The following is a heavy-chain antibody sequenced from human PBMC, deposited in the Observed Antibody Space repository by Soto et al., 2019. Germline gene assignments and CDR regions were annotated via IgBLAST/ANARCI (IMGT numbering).Heavy chain of an antibody. CDR1: GGTFSSYA. V-gene: IGHV1-69*06. CDR3: ARAPYYYDSSGYSRPHWYFDL. D-gene: IGHD3-22*01. J-gene: IGHJ2*01. Sequence: SVKVSCKASGGTFSSYAISWVRQAPGQGLEWMGGIIPIFGTANYAQKFQGRVTITADKSTSTAYMELSSLRSEDTAVYYCARAPYYYDSSGYSRPHWYFDLWGRGTLVTVSS. CDR2: IIPIFGTA.